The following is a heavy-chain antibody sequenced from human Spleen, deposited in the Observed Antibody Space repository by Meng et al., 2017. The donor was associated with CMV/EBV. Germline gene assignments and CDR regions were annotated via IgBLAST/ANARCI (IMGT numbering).Heavy chain of an antibody. V-gene: IGHV3-53*01. D-gene: IGHD4-11*01. J-gene: IGHJ5*02. Sequence: GGSLRLSCAASGFIVSSNYRSWVRQVPGKGLEWVSVIYSDESIHYADSVKGRFTISRDNSKDTLYLQMDSLRVEDTAVYYCAKVSINYDWFDPWGQGTLVTVSS. CDR1: GFIVSSNY. CDR3: AKVSINYDWFDP. CDR2: IYSDESI.